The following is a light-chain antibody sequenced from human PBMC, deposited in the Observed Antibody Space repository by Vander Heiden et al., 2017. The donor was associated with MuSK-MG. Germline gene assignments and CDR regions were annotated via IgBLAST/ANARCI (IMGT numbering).Light chain of an antibody. Sequence: EIVLTQSPGTLSLSPGERATLSCRASQSVSSSYLAWYQQKPGQAPRLLIYGASSRATGIPDRFSGSGSGTDFTLTIIRLEPEDFAVYYCQQDGSSYTFGQGTKLEIK. V-gene: IGKV3-20*01. J-gene: IGKJ2*01. CDR2: GAS. CDR1: QSVSSSY. CDR3: QQDGSSYT.